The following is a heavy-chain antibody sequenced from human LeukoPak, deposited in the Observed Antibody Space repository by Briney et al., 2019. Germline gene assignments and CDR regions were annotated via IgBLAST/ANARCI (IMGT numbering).Heavy chain of an antibody. CDR3: ARGSLASSGGTFFDY. Sequence: GESLKISCKSSGYSFTSYWIGWVRLMPGKGLEWMGIIYPGDSDTKYSPSFQGQVTFSADKSISATYLQRSRLKASDTAIYYCARGSLASSGGTFFDYWGQGTLVTVSS. CDR1: GYSFTSYW. CDR2: IYPGDSDT. D-gene: IGHD2-15*01. J-gene: IGHJ4*02. V-gene: IGHV5-51*01.